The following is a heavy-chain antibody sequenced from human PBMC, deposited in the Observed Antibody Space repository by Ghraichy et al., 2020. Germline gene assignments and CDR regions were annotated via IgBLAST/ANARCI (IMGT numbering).Heavy chain of an antibody. Sequence: ETLSLTCVVSGGSISSSNWWSWVRQPPGKGLEWIGEIYHSGSTNYNPSLKSRVTISVDKPKNQFSLKLSSVTAADTAVYYCARDSRVYGDEVLSSYYYYYMDVWGKGTTVTVSS. V-gene: IGHV4/OR15-8*01. CDR2: IYHSGST. CDR3: ARDSRVYGDEVLSSYYYYYMDV. D-gene: IGHD4-17*01. CDR1: GGSISSSNW. J-gene: IGHJ6*03.